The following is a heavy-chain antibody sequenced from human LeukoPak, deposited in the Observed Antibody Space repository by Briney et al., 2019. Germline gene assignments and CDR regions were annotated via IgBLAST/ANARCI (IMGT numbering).Heavy chain of an antibody. CDR1: GGSISSYY. J-gene: IGHJ6*02. CDR3: AKGDAYNPSSFYGVDV. CDR2: IFYSGST. Sequence: SETLSLTCTVSGGSISSYYWSWIRQPPGKGLEWIGYIFYSGSTNYNPSLKSRVTISVDTSKNQFSLKLTSVTAADTAVYYCAKGDAYNPSSFYGVDVWGQGTTVTVSS. V-gene: IGHV4-59*01. D-gene: IGHD5-24*01.